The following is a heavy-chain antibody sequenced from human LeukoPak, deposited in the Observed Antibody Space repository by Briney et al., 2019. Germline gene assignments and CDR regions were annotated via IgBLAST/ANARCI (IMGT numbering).Heavy chain of an antibody. CDR2: ISDIGSI. J-gene: IGHJ4*02. Sequence: SETLSLTCTVSGGSISSYYWSWIRQPPGKGLEWIAYISDIGSINYNPSLKSRVTISLDTSKNQFSLKLSSVTAADTAVYYCARGEDDSSGYYYYFDYWGQGTLVTVSS. CDR1: GGSISSYY. CDR3: ARGEDDSSGYYYYFDY. V-gene: IGHV4-59*12. D-gene: IGHD3-22*01.